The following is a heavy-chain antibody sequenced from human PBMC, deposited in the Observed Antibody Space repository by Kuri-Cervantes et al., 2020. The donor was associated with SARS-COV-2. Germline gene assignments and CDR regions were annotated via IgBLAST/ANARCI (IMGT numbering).Heavy chain of an antibody. V-gene: IGHV3-30*18. J-gene: IGHJ4*02. CDR1: GFTFSSYG. Sequence: GGSLRLSCAASGFTFSSYGMHWVRQAPGKGLEWVAVISYDGSNKYYADSVKGRFTISRDNSKNTLYLQMNSLRAEDTAVYYCAEGGGPGSYIPLDYWGQGTLVTVSS. D-gene: IGHD1-26*01. CDR2: ISYDGSNK. CDR3: AEGGGPGSYIPLDY.